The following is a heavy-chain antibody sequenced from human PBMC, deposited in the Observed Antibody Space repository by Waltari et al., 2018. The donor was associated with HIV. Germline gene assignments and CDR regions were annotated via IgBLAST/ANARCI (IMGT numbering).Heavy chain of an antibody. J-gene: IGHJ4*02. CDR3: ARDRYTGSSDFDY. CDR1: GFTFSSYW. D-gene: IGHD1-26*01. V-gene: IGHV3-74*01. CDR2: MKTDGSDT. Sequence: EVQLVESGGGLVQPGGSLRLSCAASGFTFSSYWMHWVRQAPGKGLVGVSRMKTDGSDTRYGDSVKGRFTISRDNAKNTLYLQMNSLRDEDTAMYYCARDRYTGSSDFDYWGQGTLVSVSS.